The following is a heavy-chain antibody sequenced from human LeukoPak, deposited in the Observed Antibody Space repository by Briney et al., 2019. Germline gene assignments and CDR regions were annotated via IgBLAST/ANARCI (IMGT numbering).Heavy chain of an antibody. CDR2: INPSGGRT. J-gene: IGHJ4*02. CDR1: GYTFTNYY. D-gene: IGHD5-12*01. CDR3: ARGRRYSGYDALGS. V-gene: IGHV1-46*01. Sequence: ASVKVSCKASGYTFTNYYIHWVRQAPGQGLEWMGMINPSGGRTTYAKKFQGRVTMTRDTSTNTVYTELSSLRSEDTAVYYCARGRRYSGYDALGSWGQGTLVTVSS.